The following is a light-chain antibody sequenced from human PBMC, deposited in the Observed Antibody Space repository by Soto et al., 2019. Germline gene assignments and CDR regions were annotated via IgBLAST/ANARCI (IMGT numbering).Light chain of an antibody. J-gene: IGLJ3*02. CDR2: AVR. CDR1: NSDVGRYNS. CDR3: FSYTANDNGV. Sequence: QSALTQPHSVSGSPGQSVTISCTGTNSDVGRYNSVSWYQQLPGKAPKIIISAVRQRPSGVPDRFSGSKSGNTASLTISGLQADDEADYFCFSYTANDNGVFGGGTKLTV. V-gene: IGLV2-11*01.